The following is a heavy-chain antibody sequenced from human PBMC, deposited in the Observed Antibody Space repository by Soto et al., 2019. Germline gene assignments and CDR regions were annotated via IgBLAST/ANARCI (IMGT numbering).Heavy chain of an antibody. CDR1: GFTFSSYS. Sequence: PGGSLRLSCAASGFTFSSYSMSWVRQTPGMGLEWVSTITGGGRDTYYADSVKGRLTISRDNSKNTLYLQMNSLSADDTAVYYCAKAVRPTTSFFEYWGQGTLVTVSS. D-gene: IGHD1-26*01. V-gene: IGHV3-23*01. J-gene: IGHJ4*02. CDR3: AKAVRPTTSFFEY. CDR2: ITGGGRDT.